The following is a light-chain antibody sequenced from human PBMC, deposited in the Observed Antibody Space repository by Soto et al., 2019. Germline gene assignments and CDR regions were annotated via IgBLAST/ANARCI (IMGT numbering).Light chain of an antibody. Sequence: QSALTQPRSVSGSPGQSVTISCTGTSSDVGGYNYVSWYQQHPGKAPKLMIYDVSKRPSGVPDRFSGSKSGNTASLTISGLQAEDEADYYCCSYAVSSVVFGGGTKLTVL. J-gene: IGLJ2*01. CDR3: CSYAVSSVV. CDR1: SSDVGGYNY. V-gene: IGLV2-11*01. CDR2: DVS.